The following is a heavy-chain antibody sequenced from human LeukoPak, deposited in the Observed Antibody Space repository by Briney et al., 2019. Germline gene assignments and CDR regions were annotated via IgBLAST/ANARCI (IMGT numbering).Heavy chain of an antibody. Sequence: PSETLSLTCTVSGGSLSSSSYYWGWIRQPPGKGLEWIGSIYYSGSTYYNPSLKSRVTISVDTSKNQFSLKLSSVTAADTAVYYCARVSGQYYDFWSGSGYYMDVWGKGTTVTVSS. CDR2: IYYSGST. D-gene: IGHD3-3*01. CDR3: ARVSGQYYDFWSGSGYYMDV. CDR1: GGSLSSSSYY. J-gene: IGHJ6*03. V-gene: IGHV4-39*01.